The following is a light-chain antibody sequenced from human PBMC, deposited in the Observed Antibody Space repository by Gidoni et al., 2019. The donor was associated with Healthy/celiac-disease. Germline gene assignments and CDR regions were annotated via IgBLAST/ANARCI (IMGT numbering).Light chain of an antibody. CDR1: QRLLHSNGYNY. CDR2: LGS. CDR3: MQALQTPRT. J-gene: IGKJ1*01. Sequence: DIVLTQSPFSLLVTPGEPASISCRSSQRLLHSNGYNYLDWYLQKPGQSPPLLIYLGSNRASGVPDRFSGSGSGTDFTLKISRVEAEDVGVYYCMQALQTPRTFGQGTKVEIK. V-gene: IGKV2-28*01.